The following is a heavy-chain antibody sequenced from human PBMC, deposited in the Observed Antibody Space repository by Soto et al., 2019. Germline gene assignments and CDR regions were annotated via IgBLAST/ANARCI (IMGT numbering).Heavy chain of an antibody. D-gene: IGHD5-18*01. V-gene: IGHV4-39*01. CDR2: IYYSGST. Sequence: NLSLTCTVSGGSISSSSHYWCWSRHPTVRGLDWIGSIYYSGSTYYNPSLKSRVTISVDTSKNQFSLKLSSVTAADTAVYYCAGQDTAMVRHHYYGMDVWGQGTTVTESS. J-gene: IGHJ6*02. CDR3: AGQDTAMVRHHYYGMDV. CDR1: GGSISSSSHY.